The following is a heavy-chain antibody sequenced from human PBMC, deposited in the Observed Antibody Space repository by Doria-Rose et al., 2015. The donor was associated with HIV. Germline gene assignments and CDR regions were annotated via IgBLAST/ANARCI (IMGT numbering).Heavy chain of an antibody. V-gene: IGHV2-26*01. D-gene: IGHD6-13*01. CDR2: IFSDDER. Sequence: QVTLKESGPVLVKPTETFTLTCTVSGVSLSSPGMGVSWIRQPPGKALEWLANIFSDDERSYKTSLKSRLTISRCTSKSQVVLTMTDMDPVDTATYYCARIKSSRWYHKYYFDFWGQGTLVIVSA. J-gene: IGHJ4*02. CDR3: ARIKSSRWYHKYYFDF. CDR1: GVSLSSPGMG.